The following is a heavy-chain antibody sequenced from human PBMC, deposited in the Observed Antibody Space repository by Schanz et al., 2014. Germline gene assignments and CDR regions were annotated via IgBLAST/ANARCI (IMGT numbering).Heavy chain of an antibody. CDR1: GFTVSSNY. CDR3: ARDLSSLIQGAV. J-gene: IGHJ6*04. Sequence: EMQLVESGGGLVQPGGSLRLSCAASGFTVSSNYMSWVRQAPGKGLEWVSSIVGGGGRTYYADSVKGRFTISRDNAKNLLYLQMNGLRAEDTAVYFCARDLSSLIQGAVWGKGTTVTVSS. CDR2: VGGGGRT. D-gene: IGHD2-2*01. V-gene: IGHV3-66*01.